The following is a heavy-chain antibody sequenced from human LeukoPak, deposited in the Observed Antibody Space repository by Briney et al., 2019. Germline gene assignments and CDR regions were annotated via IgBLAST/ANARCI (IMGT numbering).Heavy chain of an antibody. Sequence: GGSLRLSCAASGFTFTNYAMHWVRQAPGKGLEWVAVKSYDETNKYYEDSVKGRFTISRDSSKNTLYLQMSSLRDEDTAVYYCAKNNDYGGSYWYFDLWGRGTLVTVSS. J-gene: IGHJ2*01. D-gene: IGHD4-23*01. CDR1: GFTFTNYA. CDR2: KSYDETNK. V-gene: IGHV3-30*04. CDR3: AKNNDYGGSYWYFDL.